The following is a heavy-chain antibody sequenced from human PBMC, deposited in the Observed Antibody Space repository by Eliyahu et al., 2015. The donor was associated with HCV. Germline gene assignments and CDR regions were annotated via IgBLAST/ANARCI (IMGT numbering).Heavy chain of an antibody. CDR2: IYYSGST. J-gene: IGHJ4*02. Sequence: QLQLQESGPGLVKPSETLSLTCTVSGGSISSSSYYWGWIRQPPGKGLEWIGSIYYSGSTYYNPSLKSRVTISVDTSKNQFSLKLSSVTAADTAVYYCARRSKTGDLDYWGQGTLVTVSS. V-gene: IGHV4-39*01. CDR3: ARRSKTGDLDY. D-gene: IGHD7-27*01. CDR1: GGSISSSSYY.